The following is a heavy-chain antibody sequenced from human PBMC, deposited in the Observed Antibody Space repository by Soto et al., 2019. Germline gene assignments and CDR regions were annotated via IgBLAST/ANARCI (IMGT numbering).Heavy chain of an antibody. CDR2: VYPGDSDT. CDR3: AGGGVRGVITRTRDYYGMDV. J-gene: IGHJ6*02. V-gene: IGHV5-51*01. Sequence: SLKISCQRSQYSFTSYWIWLVRHIPSNSLEFLWTVYPGDSDTRYSPSFQGQVTISADKSISTAYLQWSSLKASDTAMYYCAGGGVRGVITRTRDYYGMDVWGQGTTVTVSS. CDR1: QYSFTSYW. D-gene: IGHD3-10*01.